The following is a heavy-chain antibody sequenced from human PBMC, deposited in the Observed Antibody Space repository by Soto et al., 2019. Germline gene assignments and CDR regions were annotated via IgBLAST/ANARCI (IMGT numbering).Heavy chain of an antibody. D-gene: IGHD6-13*01. V-gene: IGHV1-46*03. Sequence: GASVKVSCKASGYTFTSCYMHWVRQAPGQGLEWMGVINPSGGSTSYAQKFQGRVTMTRDTSTSTVYMELSSLRSEDTAVYYCAREVYRQLDAWADAFDIWGQGTMVTVSS. CDR3: AREVYRQLDAWADAFDI. CDR2: INPSGGST. CDR1: GYTFTSCY. J-gene: IGHJ3*02.